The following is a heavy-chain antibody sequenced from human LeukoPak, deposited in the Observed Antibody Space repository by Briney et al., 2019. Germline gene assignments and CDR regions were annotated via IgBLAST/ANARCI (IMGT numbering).Heavy chain of an antibody. CDR3: ARSFSPNYYDLLDY. Sequence: PSETLSLTCTVSGGSINTYYWSWIRQPPGKGLEWIGYIYYSGSTNYNPSLKSRVTISLDTSKNQFSLKLNSVTAADTAMYYCARSFSPNYYDLLDYWGQGTLVTVSS. D-gene: IGHD3-22*01. V-gene: IGHV4-59*01. CDR1: GGSINTYY. J-gene: IGHJ4*02. CDR2: IYYSGST.